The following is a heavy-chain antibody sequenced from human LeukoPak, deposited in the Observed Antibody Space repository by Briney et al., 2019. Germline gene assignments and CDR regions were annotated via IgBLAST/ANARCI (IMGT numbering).Heavy chain of an antibody. J-gene: IGHJ5*02. CDR3: AKDNLHYDFWSGYYEGGNWFDP. CDR2: IRYDGSNK. V-gene: IGHV3-30*02. D-gene: IGHD3-3*01. CDR1: GFTFSSYG. Sequence: GGSLRLSCAASGFTFSSYGMHWVRQAPGKGLEWVAFIRYDGSNKYYADSVKGRFTISRDNSKNTLYLQMNSLRAEDTAVYYCAKDNLHYDFWSGYYEGGNWFDPWGQGTLVTVSP.